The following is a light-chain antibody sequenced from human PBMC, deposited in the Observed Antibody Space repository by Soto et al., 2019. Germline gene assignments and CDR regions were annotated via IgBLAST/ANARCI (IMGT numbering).Light chain of an antibody. V-gene: IGKV3-11*01. J-gene: IGKJ1*01. CDR2: DAS. CDR3: QQRSNWPRT. CDR1: QSVSSY. Sequence: EIVLTQSPATLSLSPGERATLSCRASQSVSSYLAWYQQKPGQAPRLLIYDASNRTTGIPARFSSSGSGSYFTFSISILEPEDFAVDYCQQRSNWPRTFGQGTKVDIK.